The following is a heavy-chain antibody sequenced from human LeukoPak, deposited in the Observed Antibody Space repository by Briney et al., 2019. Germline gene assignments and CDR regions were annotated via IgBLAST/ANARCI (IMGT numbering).Heavy chain of an antibody. Sequence: GGSLRLSCAASGFTFSSYWMSWVRQAPGKGLEWVANIKRDGSEKYYVDSVKGRFTISRDNAKNSLYLQMNSLRAEDTAVYYCARDLGIAAAGTGWDNWFDPWGQGTLVTVSS. J-gene: IGHJ5*02. D-gene: IGHD6-13*01. V-gene: IGHV3-7*01. CDR3: ARDLGIAAAGTGWDNWFDP. CDR2: IKRDGSEK. CDR1: GFTFSSYW.